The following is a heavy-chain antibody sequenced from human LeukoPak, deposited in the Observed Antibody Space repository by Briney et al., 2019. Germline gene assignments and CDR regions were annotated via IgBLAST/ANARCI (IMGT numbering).Heavy chain of an antibody. CDR2: ISAYNGNT. CDR1: GYTFTGYY. D-gene: IGHD4-17*01. Sequence: GASVKVSCKASGYTFTGYYMHWVRQAPGQGLEWMGWISAYNGNTNYAQKLQGRVTMTTDTSTSTAYMELRSLRSDDTAVYYCARLMTTVTTSWFDPWGQGTLVTVSS. CDR3: ARLMTTVTTSWFDP. V-gene: IGHV1-18*04. J-gene: IGHJ5*02.